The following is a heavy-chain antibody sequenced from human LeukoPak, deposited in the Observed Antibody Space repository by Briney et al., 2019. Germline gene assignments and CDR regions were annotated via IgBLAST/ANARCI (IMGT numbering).Heavy chain of an antibody. CDR3: ATGMGRDIVVDPAALL. CDR1: GYTFTGYY. D-gene: IGHD2-2*01. CDR2: INPNSGGT. V-gene: IGHV1-2*02. Sequence: ASVKVSCKASGYTFTGYYMHWVRQAPGQGLEWMGWINPNSGGTNYAQKFQGRVTMTRDTSISTAYMELSRLRSDDTAVYYCATGMGRDIVVDPAALLWGQGTLVTVSS. J-gene: IGHJ4*02.